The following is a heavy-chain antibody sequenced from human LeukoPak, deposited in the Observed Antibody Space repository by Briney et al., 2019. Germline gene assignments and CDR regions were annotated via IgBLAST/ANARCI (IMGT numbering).Heavy chain of an antibody. CDR2: MNPNSGNT. CDR3: ARGRWTQQLVNPLFDY. CDR1: GYTFTSFD. Sequence: ASVKVSCKASGYTFTSFDINWVRQATGQGLEWMGWMNPNSGNTGYAQKFQGRVTMTRNTSISTDYMELSSLRSEDTAVYYCARGRWTQQLVNPLFDYWGQGTLVIVSS. J-gene: IGHJ4*02. V-gene: IGHV1-8*02. D-gene: IGHD6-13*01.